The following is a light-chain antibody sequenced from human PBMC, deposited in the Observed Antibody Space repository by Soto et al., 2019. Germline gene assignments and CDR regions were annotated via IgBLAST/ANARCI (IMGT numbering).Light chain of an antibody. CDR2: GAS. Sequence: EIVLTQSPGTLSSSPGERATLSCRASQSVSSNYLAWYQQKPGQAPKLLIYGASNRATGIPDRFSGSGSGTDFTLTISRLEPEDFAVYYCQQYGSSPFTFGPGPTVDI. V-gene: IGKV3-20*01. J-gene: IGKJ3*01. CDR3: QQYGSSPFT. CDR1: QSVSSNY.